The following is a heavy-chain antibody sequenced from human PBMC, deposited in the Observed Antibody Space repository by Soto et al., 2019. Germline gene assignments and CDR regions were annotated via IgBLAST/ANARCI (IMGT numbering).Heavy chain of an antibody. CDR2: ISYDGSNK. CDR3: ARERSSGYFDY. CDR1: GFTFSSYA. J-gene: IGHJ4*02. V-gene: IGHV3-30-3*01. Sequence: AGGSLRLSCAASGFTFSSYAMHWVRQAPGKGLEWVAVISYDGSNKYYADSVKGRFTISRDNSKNTLYLQMNSLRAEDTAVYYCARERSSGYFDYWGQGTLVTVSS. D-gene: IGHD6-19*01.